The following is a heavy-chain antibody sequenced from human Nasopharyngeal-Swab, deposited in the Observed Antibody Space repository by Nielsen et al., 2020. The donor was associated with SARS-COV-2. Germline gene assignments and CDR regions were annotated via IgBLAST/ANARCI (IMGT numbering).Heavy chain of an antibody. J-gene: IGHJ6*03. CDR3: ARGYCSGGSCYRYYYYYYMDV. V-gene: IGHV4-59*01. Sequence: RQAPGKGLEWIGYIYYSGSTQYNPSLKSRVTISVDTSKNQFSLKLSSVTAADTAVYYCARGYCSGGSCYRYYYYYYMDVWGKGTTVTVSS. D-gene: IGHD2-15*01. CDR2: IYYSGST.